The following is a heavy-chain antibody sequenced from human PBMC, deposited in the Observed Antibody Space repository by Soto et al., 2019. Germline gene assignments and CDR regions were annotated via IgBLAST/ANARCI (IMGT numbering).Heavy chain of an antibody. V-gene: IGHV4-34*01. CDR3: ARGPHYDFWSGYYVSPYYGMDV. D-gene: IGHD3-3*01. CDR1: GGSFSGYY. Sequence: SETLSLTCAVYGGSFSGYYWSWIRQPPGKGLEWIGEINHSGSTNYNPSLKSRVTISVDTSKNQFSLKLSSVTAADTAVYYCARGPHYDFWSGYYVSPYYGMDVWGQGTTVTVSS. J-gene: IGHJ6*02. CDR2: INHSGST.